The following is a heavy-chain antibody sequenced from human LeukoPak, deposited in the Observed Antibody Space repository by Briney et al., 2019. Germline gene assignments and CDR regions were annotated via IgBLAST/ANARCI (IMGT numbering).Heavy chain of an antibody. CDR2: IIPIFGIA. V-gene: IGHV1-69*17. D-gene: IGHD3-22*01. Sequence: SVKVSCKASGGTFTSYAISWVRHAPGQGLEWMGRIIPIFGIANYAQKFQGRVTITADKSTSTAYMELSSLRSEDTAVYYCARGHYYDSSGPDAFDIWGQGTMVTVSS. CDR3: ARGHYYDSSGPDAFDI. J-gene: IGHJ3*02. CDR1: GGTFTSYA.